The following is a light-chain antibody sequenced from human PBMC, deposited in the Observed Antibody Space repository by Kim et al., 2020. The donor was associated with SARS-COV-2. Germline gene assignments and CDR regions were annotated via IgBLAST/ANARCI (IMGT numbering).Light chain of an antibody. CDR3: QQHNSYSQT. J-gene: IGKJ1*01. CDR1: QSISSW. CDR2: DAS. V-gene: IGKV1-5*01. Sequence: SSVGDRVTIPCRASQSISSWLALYQQKPGKAPKLLIYDASSLESGVPSRFSGSGSGTEFTLTISSLQPDDFATYYCQQHNSYSQTFGQGTKVDIK.